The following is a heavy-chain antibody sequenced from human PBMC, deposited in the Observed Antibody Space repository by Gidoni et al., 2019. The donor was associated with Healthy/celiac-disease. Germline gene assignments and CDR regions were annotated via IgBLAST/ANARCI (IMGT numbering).Heavy chain of an antibody. D-gene: IGHD6-19*01. CDR3: ARHGYSSGWSFDY. CDR2: IYYSGST. V-gene: IGHV4-39*01. J-gene: IGHJ4*02. Sequence: QMQLQESGQGLVKPSETLSLSCTAPGGSSSSSSYYWGWIRQPPGKGLDWIGSIYYSGSTYYHPSLKRRVTISVDTSKNQFSLKLSSVTAADTAVYYCARHGYSSGWSFDYWGQGTLVTVSS. CDR1: GGSSSSSSYY.